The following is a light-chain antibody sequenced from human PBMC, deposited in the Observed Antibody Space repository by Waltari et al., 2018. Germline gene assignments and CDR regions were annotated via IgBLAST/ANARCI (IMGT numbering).Light chain of an antibody. CDR3: QQSYSALT. V-gene: IGKV1-39*01. CDR1: QSITIY. Sequence: DIQMTQSPSSLSASVGDRVTITCRASQSITIYLNWYQHKPGKAPKILIYAASSLQGGVPTRFSGSGSGTDFNLTISTLQPEDFATYYCQQSYSALTFGGGTKVEIK. CDR2: AAS. J-gene: IGKJ4*01.